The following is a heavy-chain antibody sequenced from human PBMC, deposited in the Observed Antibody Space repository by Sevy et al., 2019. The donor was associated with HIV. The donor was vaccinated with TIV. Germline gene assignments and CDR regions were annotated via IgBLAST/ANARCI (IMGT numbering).Heavy chain of an antibody. CDR3: ARDGDLARGTAFDY. Sequence: SETLSLTCTVSGYSISSGYYWGWIRQPPGKGLEWIGNIYHSGSTYYNPSLKSRVTISVDTSKNQFSLKLSSVTAADTAVYYCARDGDLARGTAFDYWGQGTLVTVSS. V-gene: IGHV4-38-2*02. J-gene: IGHJ4*02. CDR1: GYSISSGYY. CDR2: IYHSGST. D-gene: IGHD2-15*01.